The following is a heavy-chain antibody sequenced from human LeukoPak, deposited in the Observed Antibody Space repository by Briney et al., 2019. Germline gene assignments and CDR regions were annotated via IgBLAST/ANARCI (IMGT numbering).Heavy chain of an antibody. CDR2: ISAYNGNT. CDR3: ARDSDFWSGYYPLENPKNIDY. D-gene: IGHD3-3*01. CDR1: GYTFTSYG. V-gene: IGHV1-18*01. J-gene: IGHJ4*02. Sequence: ASVKVSCKASGYTFTSYGISWVRQAPGQGLEWMGWISAYNGNTNYAQKLQGRATMTTDTSTSTAYMELRSLRSDDTAVYYCARDSDFWSGYYPLENPKNIDYWGQGTLVTVSS.